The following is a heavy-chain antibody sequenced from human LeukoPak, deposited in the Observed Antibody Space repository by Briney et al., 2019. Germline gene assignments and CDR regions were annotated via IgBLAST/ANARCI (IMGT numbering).Heavy chain of an antibody. CDR1: GFTFSSYE. V-gene: IGHV3-48*03. CDR3: AHVKARSGSTFDI. J-gene: IGHJ3*02. CDR2: ISSSGSTV. Sequence: PGGSLRLSCAASGFTFSSYEMNWVRQAPGKGLEWVSYISSSGSTVYYADSVKGRFTVSRDNAKNSLYLQMNRLRDEDTAVYYCAHVKARSGSTFDIWGQGTMVTVSS. D-gene: IGHD3-10*01.